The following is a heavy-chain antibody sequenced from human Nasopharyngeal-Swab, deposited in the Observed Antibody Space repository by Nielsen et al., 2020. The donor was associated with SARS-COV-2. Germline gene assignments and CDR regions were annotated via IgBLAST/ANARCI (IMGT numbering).Heavy chain of an antibody. Sequence: SQTLSLTCAVSGGSISSGGYSWSWIRQPPGKGLEWIGYIYYSGSTNYNPSLKSRVTISVDTSKNQFSLKLSSVTAADTAVYYCARQSYSSSWYSSLFDYWGQGTLVTVSS. V-gene: IGHV4-30-2*03. CDR2: IYYSGST. D-gene: IGHD6-13*01. J-gene: IGHJ4*02. CDR3: ARQSYSSSWYSSLFDY. CDR1: GGSISSGGYS.